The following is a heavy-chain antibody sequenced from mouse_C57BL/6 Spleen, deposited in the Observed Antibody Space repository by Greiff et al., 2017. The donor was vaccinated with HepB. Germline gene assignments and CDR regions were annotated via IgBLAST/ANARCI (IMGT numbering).Heavy chain of an antibody. CDR1: GYTFTSYW. CDR3: TSYDYYGSSPWYFDV. CDR2: SYPGNSDT. Sequence: VQLQQSGTVLARPGASVKMSCKTSGYTFTSYWMHWVKQRPGQGLEWIGASYPGNSDTSYNQKFKGKAKLTAVTSASTAYMELSSLTNEDSAVYSCTSYDYYGSSPWYFDVWGTGTTVTVSS. V-gene: IGHV1-5*01. J-gene: IGHJ1*03. D-gene: IGHD1-1*01.